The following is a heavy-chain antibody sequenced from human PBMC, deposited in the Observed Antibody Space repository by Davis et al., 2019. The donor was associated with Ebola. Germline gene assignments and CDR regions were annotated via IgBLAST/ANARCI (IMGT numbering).Heavy chain of an antibody. J-gene: IGHJ5*02. CDR1: GFTFSNYW. CDR2: IKTDGSMT. V-gene: IGHV3-74*01. D-gene: IGHD2-21*02. CDR3: AKDPARLRDNWFDP. Sequence: HTGGSLRLSCAASGFTFSNYWMHWVRQAPGKGLVWVSRIKTDGSMTGYGDSVKGRFTISRDNSKNTLYLQMNTLRAEDTAVYYCAKDPARLRDNWFDPWGQGTLVTVSS.